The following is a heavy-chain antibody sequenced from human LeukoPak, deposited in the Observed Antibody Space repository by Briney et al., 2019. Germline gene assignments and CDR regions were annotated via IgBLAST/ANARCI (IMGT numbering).Heavy chain of an antibody. CDR1: GGSISTNY. Sequence: SETLSLTCSVSGGSISTNYCSWFRQPPGKGLEWIGYLYYTGSTNYNPSLKSRVTISVDTSKNQFSLKVRSVTAADTAVYYCARGGYGGNSWGQGTLVTVSS. V-gene: IGHV4-59*01. CDR3: ARGGYGGNS. J-gene: IGHJ4*02. CDR2: LYYTGST. D-gene: IGHD4-23*01.